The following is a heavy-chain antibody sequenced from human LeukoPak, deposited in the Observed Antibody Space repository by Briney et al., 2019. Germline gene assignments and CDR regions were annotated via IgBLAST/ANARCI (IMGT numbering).Heavy chain of an antibody. CDR1: GGSISSGRYY. J-gene: IGHJ6*03. V-gene: IGHV4-61*02. D-gene: IGHD6-19*01. Sequence: SETLSLTCTVSGGSISSGRYYWSWIRQPAGKGLEWIGRIYISGSTNYNPSLKSRVTISVDTSKKQFSLQLTSVTAADTGVYYCAREGPGTGWYVPHYYYYYMDVWGKGTTVTVSS. CDR2: IYISGST. CDR3: AREGPGTGWYVPHYYYYYMDV.